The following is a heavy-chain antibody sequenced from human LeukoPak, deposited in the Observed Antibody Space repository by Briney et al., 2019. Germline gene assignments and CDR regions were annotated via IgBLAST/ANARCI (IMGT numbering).Heavy chain of an antibody. J-gene: IGHJ4*02. D-gene: IGHD3-10*01. Sequence: SQTLSLTCAVSGGSISSGTHSWSWIRQPPGKGLEWIGYVYHNGNLYYNPSLKSRVTISVDRSKNQFSLNLKFVTAADTAVYYCAREGEPYGFDYWGQGALVTVSS. CDR3: AREGEPYGFDY. CDR1: GGSISSGTHS. V-gene: IGHV4-30-2*01. CDR2: VYHNGNL.